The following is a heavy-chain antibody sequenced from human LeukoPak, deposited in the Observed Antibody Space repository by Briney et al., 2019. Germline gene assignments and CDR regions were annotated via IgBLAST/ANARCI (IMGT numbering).Heavy chain of an antibody. CDR1: GFTFSSYG. J-gene: IGHJ6*02. V-gene: IGHV3-30*18. Sequence: GGSLRLSCAASGFTFSSYGMHWVRQAPGKGLEWVAVISYDGSNKYYADSVKGRFTISRDNSKNTLYLQMNSLRAEDTAVYYCAKDRNDGGFLDGMDVWGQGTTVTVSS. D-gene: IGHD2-15*01. CDR2: ISYDGSNK. CDR3: AKDRNDGGFLDGMDV.